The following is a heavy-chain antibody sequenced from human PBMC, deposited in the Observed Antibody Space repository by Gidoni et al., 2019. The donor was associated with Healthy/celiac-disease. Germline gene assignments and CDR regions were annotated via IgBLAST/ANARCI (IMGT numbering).Heavy chain of an antibody. V-gene: IGHV3-23*01. CDR3: AKVFTSLVPTIYYYYYYGMDV. D-gene: IGHD6-6*01. CDR1: GFTFSSYA. J-gene: IGHJ6*02. CDR2: ISGSGGST. Sequence: EVQLLESGGGLVQPGGSLRLSCAASGFTFSSYAMIWVRQAPGKGLEWVSAISGSGGSTYYADSVKGRFTISRDNSKNTLYLQMNSLRAEDTAVYYCAKVFTSLVPTIYYYYYYGMDVWGQGTTVTVSS.